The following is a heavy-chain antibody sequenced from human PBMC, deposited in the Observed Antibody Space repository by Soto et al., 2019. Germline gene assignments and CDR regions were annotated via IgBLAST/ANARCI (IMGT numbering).Heavy chain of an antibody. V-gene: IGHV4-30-2*01. CDR3: AREARGLDY. CDR1: GGSISSGAYS. J-gene: IGHJ4*02. CDR2: IYHSGIT. Sequence: QLQLQESGSGLVKPSQTLSLTCAGSGGSISSGAYSWSWIRQPPGKGLEWIGYIYHSGITYYNPSLKSRLTISVDRSKNQFSLKLSSVTAADTAVYYCAREARGLDYWGQGTLVTVSS.